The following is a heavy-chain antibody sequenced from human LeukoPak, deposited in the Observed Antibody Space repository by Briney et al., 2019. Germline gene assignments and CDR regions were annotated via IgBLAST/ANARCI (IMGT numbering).Heavy chain of an antibody. J-gene: IGHJ4*02. CDR1: GYSFPTYW. Sequence: GESLKISCKGSGYSFPTYWIGWVRQMPGKGLEWMVIIYPSDSDTRYSPSFQGQVTISADKSISTAYLQWSSLKASDTAMYFCARFLGGAPEYWGQGTLVSVSS. CDR2: IYPSDSDT. CDR3: ARFLGGAPEY. D-gene: IGHD3-16*01. V-gene: IGHV5-51*01.